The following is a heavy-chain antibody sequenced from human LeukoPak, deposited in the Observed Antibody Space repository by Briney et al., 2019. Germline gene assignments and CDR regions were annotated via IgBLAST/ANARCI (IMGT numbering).Heavy chain of an antibody. V-gene: IGHV1-69*05. J-gene: IGHJ5*02. Sequence: ASVKVSCKASGGTFSSYAISWVRQAPGQGLEWMGGIIPIFGTANYAQKFQGRVTITTDESTSTAYMELSSLRSEDTAVYYCARDFDCSSTSCYSWFDPWGQGTLVTVYS. CDR1: GGTFSSYA. D-gene: IGHD2-2*01. CDR3: ARDFDCSSTSCYSWFDP. CDR2: IIPIFGTA.